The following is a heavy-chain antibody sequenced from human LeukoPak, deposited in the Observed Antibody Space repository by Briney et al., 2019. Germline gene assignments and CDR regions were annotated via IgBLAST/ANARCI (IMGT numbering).Heavy chain of an antibody. D-gene: IGHD3-10*01. Sequence: SAPLSLPCTVSGGSISSYYWSWIRQPAGKGLEWIGRIYTSGSTNYSPSLQSRVTMSVDTSKNQFSLRLRSVTAADTAIYYCARRAGSYFGQFDSWGQGTLVTVSS. V-gene: IGHV4-4*07. CDR2: IYTSGST. J-gene: IGHJ4*02. CDR3: ARRAGSYFGQFDS. CDR1: GGSISSYY.